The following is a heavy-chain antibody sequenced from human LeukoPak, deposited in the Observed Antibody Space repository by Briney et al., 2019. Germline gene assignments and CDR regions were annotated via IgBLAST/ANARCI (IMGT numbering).Heavy chain of an antibody. CDR3: ARGSWFGRGMDV. CDR1: GGSFSGYY. Sequence: SETLSLTCAVYGGSFSGYYWSWIRQPPGEGLEWIGEINHSGSTNYNPSLKSRVTISVDTSKNQFSLKLSSVTAADTAVYYCARGSWFGRGMDVWGKGTTVTVSS. J-gene: IGHJ6*04. CDR2: INHSGST. V-gene: IGHV4-34*01. D-gene: IGHD3-10*01.